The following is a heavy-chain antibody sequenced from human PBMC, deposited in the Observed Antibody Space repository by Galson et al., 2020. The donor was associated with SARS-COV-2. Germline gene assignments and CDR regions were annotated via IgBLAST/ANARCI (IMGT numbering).Heavy chain of an antibody. V-gene: IGHV3-33*06. CDR3: AKDIGSERELLHFDY. CDR1: GFTFSHSG. D-gene: IGHD1-7*01. CDR2: ICYDGSDK. Sequence: GGSLRLSCAASGFTFSHSGMNWVRQAPGKGLEWVAVICYDGSDKYYADSVKGRFTISRDISKNTLYLQMNSLRAEDTAIYYCAKDIGSERELLHFDYWGQGTLVTVSS. J-gene: IGHJ4*02.